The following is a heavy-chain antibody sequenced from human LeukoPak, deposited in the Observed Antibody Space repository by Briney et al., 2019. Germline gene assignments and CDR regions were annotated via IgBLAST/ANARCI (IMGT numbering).Heavy chain of an antibody. V-gene: IGHV1-18*01. CDR1: GYTFTSYG. CDR3: ARDAPSRDGYNLGIDY. CDR2: ISAYNGNT. D-gene: IGHD5-24*01. J-gene: IGHJ4*02. Sequence: ASVKVSCKASGYTFTSYGISWVRQAPGQGLEWMGWISAYNGNTNYAQKPQGRVTMTTDTSTSTAYMELRSLRSDDTAVYYCARDAPSRDGYNLGIDYWGQGTLVTVSS.